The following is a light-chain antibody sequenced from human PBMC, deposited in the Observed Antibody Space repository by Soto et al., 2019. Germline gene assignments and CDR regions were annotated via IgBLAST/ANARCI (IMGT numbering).Light chain of an antibody. Sequence: QSALTQPASVSGSPGQSITISCTGTSSDVGGYNYVSWYQQHPGKASKLIIYDVSNRPSGVSNRFSGSKSGNTASLTISGLQAEDEADYYCSSYTSSSTYVVFGGGTKVTVL. CDR3: SSYTSSSTYVV. V-gene: IGLV2-14*01. CDR1: SSDVGGYNY. CDR2: DVS. J-gene: IGLJ2*01.